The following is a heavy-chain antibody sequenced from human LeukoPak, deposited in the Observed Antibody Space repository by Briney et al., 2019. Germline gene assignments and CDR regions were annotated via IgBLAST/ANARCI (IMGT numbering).Heavy chain of an antibody. CDR1: GFTFEDYT. CDR3: LGQFYYYSSGYDWFDP. D-gene: IGHD3-22*01. V-gene: IGHV3-43*01. Sequence: GGSLRLSCAASGFTFEDYTMHWVRQAPGKGLEWVSLISWDGGSTYYADSVKGRFTISRDNSKNSLYLQMNSLRTEDTALYYCLGQFYYYSSGYDWFDPWGQGTLVTVSS. J-gene: IGHJ5*02. CDR2: ISWDGGST.